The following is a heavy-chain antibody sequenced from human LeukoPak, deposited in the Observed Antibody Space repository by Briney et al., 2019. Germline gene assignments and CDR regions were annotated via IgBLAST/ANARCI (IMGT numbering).Heavy chain of an antibody. Sequence: GGSLRLSCAASGFTFSSFEMNWVRQAPGKGLEWISYISSSGSDIYYADSVKGRFTISRDNAKNSLYLHMNSLRAEDTAVYYCARDYGGSSPFDYWGQGTLVTVSS. J-gene: IGHJ4*02. CDR3: ARDYGGSSPFDY. CDR2: ISSSGSDI. V-gene: IGHV3-48*03. CDR1: GFTFSSFE. D-gene: IGHD4-23*01.